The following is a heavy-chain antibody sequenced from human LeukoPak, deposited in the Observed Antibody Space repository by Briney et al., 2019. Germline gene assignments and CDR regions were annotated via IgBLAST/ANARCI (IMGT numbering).Heavy chain of an antibody. V-gene: IGHV3-66*01. CDR1: GFTVSSNY. CDR3: ARVGDSSSWLKDFDY. CDR2: IYSGGST. J-gene: IGHJ4*02. D-gene: IGHD6-13*01. Sequence: PGGSLRLSCAASGFTVSSNYMSWVRQAPGKGLEWVSVIYSGGSTYYADSVKGRFTISRDNSKNTLYLQMNSLRAEDTAVYYCARVGDSSSWLKDFDYWGQGTLVTVSS.